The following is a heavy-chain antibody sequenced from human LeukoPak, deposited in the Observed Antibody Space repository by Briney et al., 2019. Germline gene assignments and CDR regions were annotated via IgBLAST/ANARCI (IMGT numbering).Heavy chain of an antibody. Sequence: GGSLRLSCVASGFTFSSYWMSWVRQAPGKGLEWVANIKQDGSEKYYVDSVKGRFTISRDNSKSTLYLQMNSLRPEDTAIYYCARDGLTGRTDGTLDHWGQGTLVTVSS. D-gene: IGHD1-20*01. CDR3: ARDGLTGRTDGTLDH. CDR1: GFTFSSYW. CDR2: IKQDGSEK. J-gene: IGHJ4*02. V-gene: IGHV3-7*03.